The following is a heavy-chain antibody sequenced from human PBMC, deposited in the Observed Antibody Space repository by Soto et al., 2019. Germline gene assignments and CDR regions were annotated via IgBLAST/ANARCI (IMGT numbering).Heavy chain of an antibody. V-gene: IGHV4-34*01. Sequence: QVHLQQWGAGLLKPSETLSLTCAVYGGSFSGYYWSWVRQPPGKGLEWIGEINHSGGTNYNPSLKGRVTISVDTFKNQFSLKLNSATAADTAIYFCARGQWELRFDPWGHATLVTVSS. CDR1: GGSFSGYY. J-gene: IGHJ5*02. CDR2: INHSGGT. CDR3: ARGQWELRFDP. D-gene: IGHD1-26*01.